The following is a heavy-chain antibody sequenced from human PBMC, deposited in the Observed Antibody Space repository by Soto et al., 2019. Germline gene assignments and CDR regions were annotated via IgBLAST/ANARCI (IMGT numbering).Heavy chain of an antibody. D-gene: IGHD3-10*01. V-gene: IGHV1-69*13. CDR3: ARGSYYGSGSYPYYYGMDV. CDR2: IIPIFGTA. J-gene: IGHJ6*02. Sequence: SVKVSCKASGVTFSSYAISWVRQAPGQGLEWMGGIIPIFGTANYAQKFQGRVTITADESTSTAYMELSSLRSEDTAVYYCARGSYYGSGSYPYYYGMDVWGQGTTVTVSS. CDR1: GVTFSSYA.